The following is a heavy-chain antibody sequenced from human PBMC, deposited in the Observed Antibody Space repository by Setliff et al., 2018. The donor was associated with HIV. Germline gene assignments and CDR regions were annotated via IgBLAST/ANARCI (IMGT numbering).Heavy chain of an antibody. Sequence: PSETLSLTCTVSGGSISSSHYYWDWIRQPPGKGLEWIGSIYYSGTTYYNPSLKSRVTISVDTSKNQFSLKLYSVTAADTAVYYCAGQAAGPIGSGARPKYFDLWGQGTLVTVSS. CDR3: AGQAAGPIGSGARPKYFDL. CDR2: IYYSGTT. J-gene: IGHJ4*02. V-gene: IGHV4-39*01. CDR1: GGSISSSHYY. D-gene: IGHD6-6*01.